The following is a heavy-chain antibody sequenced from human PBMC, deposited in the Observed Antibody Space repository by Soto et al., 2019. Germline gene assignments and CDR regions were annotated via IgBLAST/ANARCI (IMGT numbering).Heavy chain of an antibody. CDR1: GYTFTSYG. CDR2: ISAFNGQT. CDR3: ARGGDYYYGLDV. Sequence: GASVKVSCKXSGYTFTSYGVSWVRQAPGQGLEWMGWISAFNGQTNYIQKVQGRVTLTTEASTSTAYMELRSLRSDDTAVYYCARGGDYYYGLDVWGQGTTVTVSS. D-gene: IGHD3-16*01. J-gene: IGHJ6*02. V-gene: IGHV1-18*01.